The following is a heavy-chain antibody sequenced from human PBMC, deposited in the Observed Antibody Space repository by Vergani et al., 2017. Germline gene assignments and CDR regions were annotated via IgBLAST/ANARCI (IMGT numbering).Heavy chain of an antibody. CDR1: GFTFSDYG. CDR2: ISYDGNKK. V-gene: IGHV3-30*03. CDR3: ARNILTRVTTLHYYYMGV. D-gene: IGHD1-1*01. Sequence: QVQLVESGGGEVQPGRSLRLSCLAAGFTFSDYGVHWVRQAPGKGLEWVSVISYDGNKKNYADSVKGRFTISRDNSKNTLYLEMNALRAEDTAVYYCARNILTRVTTLHYYYMGVWGKGTTVTVSS. J-gene: IGHJ6*03.